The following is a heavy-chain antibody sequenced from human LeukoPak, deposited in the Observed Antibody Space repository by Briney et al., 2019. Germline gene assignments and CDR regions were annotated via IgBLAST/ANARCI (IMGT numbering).Heavy chain of an antibody. J-gene: IGHJ4*02. V-gene: IGHV3-23*01. CDR3: AKEGDGYNT. D-gene: IGHD5-24*01. CDR2: INYSGGNT. Sequence: GGSLRLSCAASGFTFSSYAMSWVRQAPGKGLEWVSSINYSGGNTYYADSVKGRFTVSRDNSKNMLYLQMNSLRAEDTAVYHCAKEGDGYNTWGQGTLVTVSS. CDR1: GFTFSSYA.